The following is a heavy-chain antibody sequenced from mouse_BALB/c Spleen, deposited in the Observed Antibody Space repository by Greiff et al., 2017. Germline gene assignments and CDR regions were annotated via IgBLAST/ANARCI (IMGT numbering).Heavy chain of an antibody. D-gene: IGHD1-1*01. Sequence: VQLQESGAELAKPGASVKMSCKASGYTFTSYWMHWVKQRPGQGLEWIGYINPSTGYTEYNQKFKDKATLTADKSSSTAYMQLSSLTSEDSAVYYCARDGTVSYYYAMDYWGQGTSVTVSS. J-gene: IGHJ4*01. CDR1: GYTFTSYW. CDR3: ARDGTVSYYYAMDY. V-gene: IGHV1-7*01. CDR2: INPSTGYT.